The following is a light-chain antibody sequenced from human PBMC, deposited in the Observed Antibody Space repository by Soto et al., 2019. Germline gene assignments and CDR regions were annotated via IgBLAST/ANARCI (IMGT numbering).Light chain of an antibody. CDR1: SSNIGNNY. J-gene: IGLJ1*01. V-gene: IGLV1-51*01. CDR3: GTWDSSLSVYV. CDR2: DNN. Sequence: QSVLTQPPSVSAAPGQTVTISCSGSSSNIGNNYVSWYQQLPGTAPKLLIYDNNKRPSGIPDRLSGSKSGTSATLGITGLQTGDEADYYCGTWDSSLSVYVFGTGTKVTVL.